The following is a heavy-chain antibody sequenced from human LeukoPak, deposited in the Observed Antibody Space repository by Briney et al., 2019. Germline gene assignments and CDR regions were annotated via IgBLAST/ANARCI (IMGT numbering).Heavy chain of an antibody. D-gene: IGHD4-17*01. J-gene: IGHJ4*02. CDR1: GYTFAGYY. Sequence: ASVKVSCKASGYTFAGYYMHWVRQAPGQGLEWMGWINPNSGGTNYAQKFQGRVTTTRDTSISTAYMELSRLRSDDTAVYYCARAPTTVIVDYWGQGTLVTVSS. CDR3: ARAPTTVIVDY. V-gene: IGHV1-2*02. CDR2: INPNSGGT.